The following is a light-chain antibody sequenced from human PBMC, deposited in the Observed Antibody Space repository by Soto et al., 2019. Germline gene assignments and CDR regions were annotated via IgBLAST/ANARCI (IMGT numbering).Light chain of an antibody. CDR2: DAS. V-gene: IGKV1-39*01. J-gene: IGKJ3*01. CDR3: QQSHSLPFT. Sequence: DVQMTQSPPPLSASVGDRVTITCRASQTIDRALNWYQQKPGKAPNLLIYDASNLQSGVPSRFSGSGSGTDFTLTISSLQPDDFATYSCQQSHSLPFTFGPGTKVDIK. CDR1: QTIDRA.